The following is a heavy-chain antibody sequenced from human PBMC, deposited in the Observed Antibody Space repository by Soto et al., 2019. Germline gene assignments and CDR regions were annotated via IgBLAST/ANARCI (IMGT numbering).Heavy chain of an antibody. Sequence: ASVKVACKASGYTFTGDYMHWVRQAPGQGLEWMGWINPNSGGTNYAQKFQGWVTMTRDTSISTAYMELSRLRSDDTAVYYCARGPTYDAFDIWGQGTMVTVSS. CDR3: ARGPTYDAFDI. V-gene: IGHV1-2*04. CDR1: GYTFTGDY. J-gene: IGHJ3*02. CDR2: INPNSGGT.